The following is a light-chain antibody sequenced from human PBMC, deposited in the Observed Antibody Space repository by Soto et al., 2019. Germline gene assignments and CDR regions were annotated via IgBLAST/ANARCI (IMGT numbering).Light chain of an antibody. CDR3: QQYGSSPGT. J-gene: IGKJ1*01. V-gene: IGKV3-15*01. CDR1: QSVTSS. Sequence: ETVMAPSPATLSVSPGERVTLSGRASQSVTSSLAWYQQKPGQAPRLLIYGSSTRATGVPARFSGSGSGTEFTLTISRLEPEDFAVYYCQQYGSSPGTFGQGTKVDIK. CDR2: GSS.